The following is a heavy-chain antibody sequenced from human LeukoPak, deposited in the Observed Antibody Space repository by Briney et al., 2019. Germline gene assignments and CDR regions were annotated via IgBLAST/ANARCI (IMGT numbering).Heavy chain of an antibody. J-gene: IGHJ3*02. CDR2: IYYSGST. CDR3: ARSRSGDDAFDI. V-gene: IGHV4-39*07. D-gene: IGHD3-3*01. CDR1: GGSISSSSYY. Sequence: SETLSLTCTVSGGSISSSSYYWGWIRQPPGKGLEWIGSIYYSGSTYYNPSLKSRVTISVDTSKNQFSLKLSSVTAADTAVYYCARSRSGDDAFDIWGPGTMVTVSS.